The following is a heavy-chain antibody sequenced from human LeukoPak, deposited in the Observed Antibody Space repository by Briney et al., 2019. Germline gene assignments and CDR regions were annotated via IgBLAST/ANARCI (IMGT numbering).Heavy chain of an antibody. CDR3: ARDLLY. V-gene: IGHV3-23*01. CDR1: GFTVSSNY. CDR2: ISGLGDRT. J-gene: IGHJ4*02. D-gene: IGHD3-10*01. Sequence: GGSLRLSCAASGFTVSSNYMSWVRQAPGKGLEWLSGISGLGDRTYYIDSVKGRFTISRDNSKNTLYLQMNSLRAEDTAIYYCARDLLYWGQGTLVTVSS.